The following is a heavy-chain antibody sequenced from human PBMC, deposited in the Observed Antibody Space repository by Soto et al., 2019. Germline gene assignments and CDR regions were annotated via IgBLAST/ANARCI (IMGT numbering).Heavy chain of an antibody. J-gene: IGHJ6*02. CDR2: IYYSGIT. CDR3: ARGLYSGSEYYGMDV. Sequence: PSETLSLTCTVSGGSISSYYWSWIRQPPGKGLEWIGYIYYSGITDYNPSLKSRVTISVDTSKNQFSLKLSSVTAADTAVYYCARGLYSGSEYYGMDVWGQGTTVTVSS. V-gene: IGHV4-59*01. D-gene: IGHD5-12*01. CDR1: GGSISSYY.